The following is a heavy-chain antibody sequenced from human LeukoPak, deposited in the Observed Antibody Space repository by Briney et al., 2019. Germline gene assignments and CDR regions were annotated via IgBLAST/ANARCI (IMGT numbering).Heavy chain of an antibody. D-gene: IGHD6-13*01. J-gene: IGHJ4*02. CDR2: MNPNSGNT. CDR3: ARGSSSWSQSLDY. CDR1: GYTFTDQY. V-gene: IGHV1-8*02. Sequence: ASVKVSCKASGYTFTDQYLHWVRQAPGQGLEWMGWMNPNSGNTGYAQKFQGRVTMTRNTSISTAYMELSSLRSEDTAVYYCARGSSSWSQSLDYWGQGTLVTVSS.